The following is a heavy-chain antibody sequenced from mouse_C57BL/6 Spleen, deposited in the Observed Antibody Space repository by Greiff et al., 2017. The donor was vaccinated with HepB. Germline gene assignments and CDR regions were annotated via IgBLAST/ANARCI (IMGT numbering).Heavy chain of an antibody. V-gene: IGHV5-17*01. CDR1: GFTFSDYG. J-gene: IGHJ3*01. D-gene: IGHD2-4*01. CDR3: ARIYYDYDPWFAY. CDR2: ISSGSSTI. Sequence: EVKLMESGGGLVKPGGSLKLSCAASGFTFSDYGMHRVRQAPEKGLEWVAYISSGSSTIYYADTVKGRFTISRDNAKNTLFLQMTSLRSEDTAMYYCARIYYDYDPWFAYWGQGTLVTVSA.